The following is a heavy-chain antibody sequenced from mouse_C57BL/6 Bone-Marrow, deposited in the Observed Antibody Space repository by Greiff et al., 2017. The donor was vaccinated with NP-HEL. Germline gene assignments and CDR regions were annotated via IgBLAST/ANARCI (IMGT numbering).Heavy chain of an antibody. Sequence: QVQLQQPGAELVKPGASVKLSCKASGYTFTSYWMHWVKQRPGQGLEWIGMIHPNSGSTNYNEKFKSKATLTVDKSSSTAYMQLSSLTSEDSAVYYCARGLYYGSRRAYWGQGTLVTVSA. CDR3: ARGLYYGSRRAY. CDR1: GYTFTSYW. CDR2: IHPNSGST. V-gene: IGHV1-64*01. J-gene: IGHJ3*01. D-gene: IGHD2-2*01.